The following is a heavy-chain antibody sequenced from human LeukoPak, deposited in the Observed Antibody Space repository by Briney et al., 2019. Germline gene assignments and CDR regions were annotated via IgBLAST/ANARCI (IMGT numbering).Heavy chain of an antibody. CDR3: AKDWSSGVSGYLISFDF. D-gene: IGHD3-22*01. Sequence: GGSLRLSCAASGFIFSTYAMSWVRQAPGKGLDWVSAISSNGGITYYADSVKGRFTISRDNSKNTLFLQANSLRAEDTAVYYCAKDWSSGVSGYLISFDFWGQGTLVTVSS. J-gene: IGHJ4*02. V-gene: IGHV3-23*01. CDR1: GFIFSTYA. CDR2: ISSNGGIT.